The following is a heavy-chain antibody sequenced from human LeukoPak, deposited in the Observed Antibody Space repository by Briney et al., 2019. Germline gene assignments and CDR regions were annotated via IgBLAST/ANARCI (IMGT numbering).Heavy chain of an antibody. V-gene: IGHV3-7*01. D-gene: IGHD3-3*01. Sequence: PGGSLRLSCAASGFTFSSYWMSWVRQAPGKGLEWVANIKQDGSEKYYVDSVKGRFTISRDNAKNSLYLQMNSLRAEDTAVYYCARDRYNVLRFLEWLSPFDYWGQGTLVTVSS. CDR2: IKQDGSEK. CDR1: GFTFSSYW. CDR3: ARDRYNVLRFLEWLSPFDY. J-gene: IGHJ4*02.